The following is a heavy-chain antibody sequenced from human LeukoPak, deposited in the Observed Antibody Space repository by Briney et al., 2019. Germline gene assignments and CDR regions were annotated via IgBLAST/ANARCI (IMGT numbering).Heavy chain of an antibody. D-gene: IGHD1-26*01. Sequence: NPSETLSLTCAVYGGSFSGYYWSWIRQPPGKGLEWIGEINHSGSTNYNPSLKSRVTISVDTSKNQFSLKLSSVTAADTAVYYCARGTGIVGATAFDYWGQGTLVTVSS. CDR1: GGSFSGYY. J-gene: IGHJ4*02. V-gene: IGHV4-34*01. CDR2: INHSGST. CDR3: ARGTGIVGATAFDY.